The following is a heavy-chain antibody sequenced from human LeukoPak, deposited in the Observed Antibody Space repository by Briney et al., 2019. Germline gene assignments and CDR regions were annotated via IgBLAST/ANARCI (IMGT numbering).Heavy chain of an antibody. Sequence: PGGSLRLSCAASGFTFSSYAMSWVRQAPGKGLEWVSAISGSGGSTYYADSVKGRFTISRDNSKNTLYLQMNSLRAEDTAVYYCAKVLSKLTGGYYDSSGYPDYWGQGTLVTVSS. D-gene: IGHD3-22*01. J-gene: IGHJ4*02. CDR1: GFTFSSYA. CDR2: ISGSGGST. V-gene: IGHV3-23*01. CDR3: AKVLSKLTGGYYDSSGYPDY.